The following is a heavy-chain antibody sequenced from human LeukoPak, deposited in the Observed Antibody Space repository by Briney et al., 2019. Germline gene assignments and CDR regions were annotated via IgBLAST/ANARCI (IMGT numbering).Heavy chain of an antibody. Sequence: SGGSLRLSCAASGFTFSSYSMNWVRQAPGKGLQWVANIKTDGSEKYYVDSVKGRFTISRDNAKNSLYLQINSLRAEDTAVYYCATYSSLNRREFQYWGQGTLLTVSS. V-gene: IGHV3-7*01. CDR2: IKTDGSEK. CDR1: GFTFSSYS. J-gene: IGHJ1*01. D-gene: IGHD3-22*01. CDR3: ATYSSLNRREFQY.